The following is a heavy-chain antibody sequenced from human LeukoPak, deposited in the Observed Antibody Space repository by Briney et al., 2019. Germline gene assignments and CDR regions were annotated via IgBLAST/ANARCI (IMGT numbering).Heavy chain of an antibody. CDR3: ARGDSVSYVFDY. D-gene: IGHD1-26*01. Sequence: SETLSLICAVYGGSFSGYYWSWSRQPPGKGLEWIGEINHSGSTNYNPSLKSRVTISVHTSKNQFSLKLSSVTAADTAVYYCARGDSVSYVFDYWGQGTVVTVSS. CDR2: INHSGST. CDR1: GGSFSGYY. J-gene: IGHJ4*02. V-gene: IGHV4-34*01.